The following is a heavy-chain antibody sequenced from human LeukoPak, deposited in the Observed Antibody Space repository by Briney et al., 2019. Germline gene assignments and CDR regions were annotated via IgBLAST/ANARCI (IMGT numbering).Heavy chain of an antibody. Sequence: PSETLSLTCAVYGGSFSGYYWSWIRQPPGKGLEWIGEINHSGSTNYNPSLKSRVTISVDTSKNQFSLKLSSVTAADTAVYYCAGEWGIVGATGFYFDYWGQGTLVTVSS. V-gene: IGHV4-34*01. J-gene: IGHJ4*02. CDR1: GGSFSGYY. CDR2: INHSGST. D-gene: IGHD1-26*01. CDR3: AGEWGIVGATGFYFDY.